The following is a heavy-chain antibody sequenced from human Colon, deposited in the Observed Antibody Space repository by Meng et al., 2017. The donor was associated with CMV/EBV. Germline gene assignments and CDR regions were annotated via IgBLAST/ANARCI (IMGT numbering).Heavy chain of an antibody. J-gene: IGHJ5*02. D-gene: IGHD6-19*01. Sequence: GGSLRLSCAASGFTFSNNNMSWVRQAPGKGLECVSVISSGGNTNYADSVKGRFTISRDNSKNTLYLQMNSLRAEDTAVYYCAKDRDLFGSGWYGDIAWGQGTLVTVSS. V-gene: IGHV3-23*03. CDR2: ISSGGNT. CDR1: GFTFSNNN. CDR3: AKDRDLFGSGWYGDIA.